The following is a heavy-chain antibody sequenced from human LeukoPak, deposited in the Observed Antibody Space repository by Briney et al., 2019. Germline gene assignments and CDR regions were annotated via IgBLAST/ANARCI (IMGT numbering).Heavy chain of an antibody. D-gene: IGHD2-2*02. CDR3: ATPRPVPAAIRGDYYYYYYMDV. J-gene: IGHJ6*03. CDR2: FDPEDGET. Sequence: ASVKVSCKVSGYTLTELSMHWVRQAPGKGLEWMGGFDPEDGETIYAQKFQGRVTMTEDTSTDTAYMELSSLRSEDTAVYYCATPRPVPAAIRGDYYYYYYMDVWGKGTTVTVSS. CDR1: GYTLTELS. V-gene: IGHV1-24*01.